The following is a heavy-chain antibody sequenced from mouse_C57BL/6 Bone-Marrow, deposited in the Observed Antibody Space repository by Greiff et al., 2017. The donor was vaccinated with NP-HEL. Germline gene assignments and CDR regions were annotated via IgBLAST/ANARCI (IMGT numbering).Heavy chain of an antibody. V-gene: IGHV1-64*01. J-gene: IGHJ4*01. CDR3: ARRDEGAMDD. Sequence: QVQLQQPGAELVKPGASVKLSCKASGYTFTSYWMHWVKQRPGQGLEWIGMIHPNSGSTNYNEKFKSKATLTVDKSSSTAYMQLSSLTSEDAAVYCCARRDEGAMDDWGQGTSVTVSS. CDR2: IHPNSGST. CDR1: GYTFTSYW.